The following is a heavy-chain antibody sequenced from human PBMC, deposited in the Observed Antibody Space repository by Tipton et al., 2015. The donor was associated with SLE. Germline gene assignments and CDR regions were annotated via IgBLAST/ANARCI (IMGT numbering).Heavy chain of an antibody. D-gene: IGHD3-10*01. CDR2: IYYSGST. Sequence: TLSLTCTVSGGSISSSYWSWIRQPPGKGLEWIGYIYYSGSTNYNPSLKSRVTISVDTSKNQFSLKLSSVTAADTAVYYCARDRGGGPTPDAFDIWGQGTMVTVSS. V-gene: IGHV4-59*01. CDR3: ARDRGGGPTPDAFDI. CDR1: GGSISSSY. J-gene: IGHJ3*02.